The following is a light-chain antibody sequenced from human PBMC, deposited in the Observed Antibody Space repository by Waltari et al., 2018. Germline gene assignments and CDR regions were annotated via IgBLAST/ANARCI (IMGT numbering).Light chain of an antibody. V-gene: IGLV2-14*03. CDR2: DVN. J-gene: IGLJ3*02. CDR3: NSFTDSVTWV. CDR1: SSARGGPNH. Sequence: QSALTQPAPASGSPGGSIPISRPGTSSARGGPNHVSWYQPHPGKAPNLMIHDVNKRPSGVSNRFSGSKSGNTASLTISGLQAEDEADYYCNSFTDSVTWVFGGGTKLTVL.